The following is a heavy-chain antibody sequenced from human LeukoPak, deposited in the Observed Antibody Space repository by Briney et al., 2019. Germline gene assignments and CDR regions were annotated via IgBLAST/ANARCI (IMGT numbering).Heavy chain of an antibody. V-gene: IGHV1-18*01. D-gene: IGHD3-3*01. CDR1: GYTFTKYG. J-gene: IGHJ6*03. CDR2: ITTYNGNT. Sequence: ASVKVSCKTSGYTFTKYGISWVRQAPGQGLEWMGWITTYNGNTDYAQKVQGRLTMTADTSTSTAYMELRSLGSDDTAVYYCARGGGRDYDFWSGYYSTPTYMDVWGKGTTVTVSS. CDR3: ARGGGRDYDFWSGYYSTPTYMDV.